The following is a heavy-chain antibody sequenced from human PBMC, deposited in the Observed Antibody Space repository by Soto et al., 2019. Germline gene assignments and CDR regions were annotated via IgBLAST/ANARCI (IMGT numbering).Heavy chain of an antibody. CDR3: AKVPIAYTISSSYFHY. CDR1: GFTFSTYG. Sequence: GGSLRLSCAASGFTFSTYGVHWVRQAPGKGLEWVAVISYDGSIKYYADSVKGRFTISRDNSKNTLYLQMNSLRADDTAVYYCAKVPIAYTISSSYFHYWGQGTLVTVSS. CDR2: ISYDGSIK. D-gene: IGHD3-16*01. V-gene: IGHV3-30*18. J-gene: IGHJ4*02.